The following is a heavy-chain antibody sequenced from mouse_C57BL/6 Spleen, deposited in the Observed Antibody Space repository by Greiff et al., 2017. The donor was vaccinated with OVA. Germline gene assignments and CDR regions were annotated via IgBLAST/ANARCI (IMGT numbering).Heavy chain of an antibody. V-gene: IGHV1-18*01. CDR1: GYTFTDYN. D-gene: IGHD2-4*01. CDR2: INPNNGGT. J-gene: IGHJ4*01. CDR3: ARKTIYYDYEGGAMDY. Sequence: VQLQQSGPELVKPGASVKIPCKASGYTFTDYNMDWVKQSHGKSLEWIGDINPNNGGTIYNQKFKGKATLTVDKSSSTAYMELRSLTSEDTAVYYCARKTIYYDYEGGAMDYWGQGTSVTVSS.